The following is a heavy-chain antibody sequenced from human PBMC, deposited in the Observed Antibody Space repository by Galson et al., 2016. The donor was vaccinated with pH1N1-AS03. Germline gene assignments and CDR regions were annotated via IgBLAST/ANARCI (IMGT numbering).Heavy chain of an antibody. CDR3: ARDALGGEYGMDV. V-gene: IGHV3-48*01. D-gene: IGHD3-16*01. Sequence: SLRLSCAASGFTFSSYSMNWVRQAPGKGLEWVSYISSSRRTIYYADSVKGRFTISTDNAKNSLYLQMSSLRAEDTAVYYCARDALGGEYGMDVWGQGTTVTVS. CDR2: ISSSRRTI. CDR1: GFTFSSYS. J-gene: IGHJ6*02.